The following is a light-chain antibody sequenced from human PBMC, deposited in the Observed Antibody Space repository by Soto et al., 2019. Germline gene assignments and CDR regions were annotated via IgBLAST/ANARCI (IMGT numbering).Light chain of an antibody. CDR3: QQYDSLPYT. Sequence: EIQMTQSPSSLSASLGDRVTITCQASQDINDYSNWYQQKPGKAPRLLIYGASFLEVGVPSRFSGSGSGTHFTLTISSLQHEDVATYYCQQYDSLPYTFGQGTRLEIK. J-gene: IGKJ2*01. V-gene: IGKV1-33*01. CDR2: GAS. CDR1: QDINDY.